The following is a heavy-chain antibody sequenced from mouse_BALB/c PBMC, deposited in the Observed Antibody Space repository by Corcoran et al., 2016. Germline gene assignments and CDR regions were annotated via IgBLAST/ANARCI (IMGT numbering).Heavy chain of an antibody. J-gene: IGHJ2*01. D-gene: IGHD1-2*01. CDR2: ISYDGSN. CDR1: GYSITSGYY. CDR3: ATLLRPFDY. Sequence: VQLQESGPGLVKPSQSLSLTCSVTGYSITSGYYWNWIRQSPGNKLEWMGYISYDGSNNYNPSLKNRISITRDTAKNQFFLKLNSVTTEDTATYYGATLLRPFDYWGQGTTLTVSS. V-gene: IGHV3-6*02.